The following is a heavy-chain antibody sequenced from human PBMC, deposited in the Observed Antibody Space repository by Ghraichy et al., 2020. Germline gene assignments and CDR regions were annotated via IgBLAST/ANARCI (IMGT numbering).Heavy chain of an antibody. CDR1: GYTFTSYG. D-gene: IGHD6-13*01. J-gene: IGHJ4*02. Sequence: ASVKVSCKASGYTFTSYGISWVRQAPGQGLEWMGWISAYNGNTNYAQKLQGRVTMTTDTSTSTAYMELRSLRSDDTAVYYCARDLRQQLDEYYFDYWGQGTLVTVSS. V-gene: IGHV1-18*01. CDR2: ISAYNGNT. CDR3: ARDLRQQLDEYYFDY.